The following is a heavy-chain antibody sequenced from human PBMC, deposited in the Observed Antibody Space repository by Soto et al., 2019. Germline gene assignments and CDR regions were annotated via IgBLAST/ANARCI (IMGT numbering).Heavy chain of an antibody. V-gene: IGHV3-23*01. D-gene: IGHD3-3*02. CDR2: ISGSVIST. CDR1: RFTFSSNA. CDR3: AKHFWSAYFYGMDV. J-gene: IGHJ6*02. Sequence: GGSLRLSCAASRFTFSSNALSWSGQARGKGLEWVSAISGSVISTYYADSVKGRFTISRDNSKNTLYLQMNSLRAEDTAVYYYAKHFWSAYFYGMDVWGQGTTVTVSS.